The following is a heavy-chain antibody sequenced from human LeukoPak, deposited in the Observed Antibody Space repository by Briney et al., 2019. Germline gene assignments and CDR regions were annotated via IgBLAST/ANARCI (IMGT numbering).Heavy chain of an antibody. V-gene: IGHV1-69*05. CDR1: GGTFSSYA. D-gene: IGHD5-24*01. CDR3: AGNRDGYNYYYYYYMDV. Sequence: GASVKVSCEASGGTFSSYAISWVRQAPGQGLEWMGGIIPIFGTANYAQKFQGRVTITTDESTSTAYMELSSLRSEDTAVYYCAGNRDGYNYYYYYYMDVWGKGTTVTDSS. CDR2: IIPIFGTA. J-gene: IGHJ6*03.